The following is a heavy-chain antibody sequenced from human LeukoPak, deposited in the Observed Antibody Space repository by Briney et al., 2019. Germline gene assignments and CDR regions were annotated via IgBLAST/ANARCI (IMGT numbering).Heavy chain of an antibody. CDR2: INWNGGST. CDR3: ARGTTDIVVVPAAAWYFDY. CDR1: GFTFDDYG. Sequence: GGSLRLSCAASGFTFDDYGMSWVRQAPGKGLEWVSGINWNGGSTGYADSVKGRFTISRDNAKNSLYLQMNSLRAEDTALYYCARGTTDIVVVPAAAWYFDYWGQGTLVTVSS. V-gene: IGHV3-20*04. J-gene: IGHJ4*02. D-gene: IGHD2-2*01.